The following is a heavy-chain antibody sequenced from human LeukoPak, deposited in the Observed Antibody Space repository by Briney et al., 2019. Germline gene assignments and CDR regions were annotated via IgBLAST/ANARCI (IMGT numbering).Heavy chain of an antibody. Sequence: PGGSLRLSCAASGFTFSSYVMSWVRQAPGKGLEWVSDISSSGDSTHYADSVKGRFTISRDNPKNTLFLQMNSLRAEDTAVYYCAKRAVGAAYYFDYWGQGTLVTVSS. D-gene: IGHD2-15*01. CDR2: ISSSGDST. V-gene: IGHV3-23*01. CDR3: AKRAVGAAYYFDY. CDR1: GFTFSSYV. J-gene: IGHJ4*02.